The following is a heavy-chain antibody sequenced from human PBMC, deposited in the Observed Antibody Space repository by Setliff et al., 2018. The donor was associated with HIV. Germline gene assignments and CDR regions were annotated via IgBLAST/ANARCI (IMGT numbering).Heavy chain of an antibody. CDR3: VRDRSNYGSGSSAYNWFDP. CDR1: GGSLGGYY. CDR2: IFASGTT. Sequence: SETLSLTCTVSGGSLGGYYWSWIRQPAGKRLEWIGRIFASGTTNYNPSLKSRVSMSIDTSKDQFSLNLNSVTAADTAVYFCVRDRSNYGSGSSAYNWFDPWGRGTLVTVSS. J-gene: IGHJ5*02. D-gene: IGHD3-10*01. V-gene: IGHV4-4*07.